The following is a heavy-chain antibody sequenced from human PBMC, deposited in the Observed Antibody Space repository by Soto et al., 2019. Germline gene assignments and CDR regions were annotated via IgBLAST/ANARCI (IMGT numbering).Heavy chain of an antibody. Sequence: EVQLAESGGGLVQPGGSLRLSCAASGFTFSNYWMHWVRQGPGKGLGWVSRINTEGRSTRYADSVKGRFTISRDNAKNTLYLQMNSLRAEDTAVYYCARDGGSYGMDVWGQGTTVTVSS. CDR2: INTEGRST. J-gene: IGHJ6*02. CDR3: ARDGGSYGMDV. V-gene: IGHV3-74*01. CDR1: GFTFSNYW.